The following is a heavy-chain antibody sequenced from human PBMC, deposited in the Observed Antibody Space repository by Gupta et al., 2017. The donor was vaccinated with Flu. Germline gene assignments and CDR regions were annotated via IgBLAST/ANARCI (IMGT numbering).Heavy chain of an antibody. CDR1: GFTFRTYD. J-gene: IGHJ6*03. V-gene: IGHV3-30*09. CDR3: ARGDFLGIFSYYHFMDV. D-gene: IGHD3-3*02. CDR2: ISYDGRNE. Sequence: QEQLVESGGGVVEPGRSLRLSCAAPGFTFRTYDILWVRQAPGKGLEWVAVISYDGRNEYYADSVKGRFAISRDNSKHTLYLQMNSLRADDTAVYYCARGDFLGIFSYYHFMDVWGRGTTVTVSS.